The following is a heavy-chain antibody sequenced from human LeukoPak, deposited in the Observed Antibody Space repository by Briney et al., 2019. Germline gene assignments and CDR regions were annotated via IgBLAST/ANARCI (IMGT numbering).Heavy chain of an antibody. D-gene: IGHD6-19*01. Sequence: GGSLRLSCAASGFTFSSYSMNWVRQAPGKGLEWVSYISSSSNTIYYADSVKGRFTISRDNAKNSLYLQMNSLRDEDTAVYYCARTLNIPQWSPSFDYWGQGTLVTVSS. V-gene: IGHV3-48*02. CDR1: GFTFSSYS. CDR2: ISSSSNTI. CDR3: ARTLNIPQWSPSFDY. J-gene: IGHJ4*02.